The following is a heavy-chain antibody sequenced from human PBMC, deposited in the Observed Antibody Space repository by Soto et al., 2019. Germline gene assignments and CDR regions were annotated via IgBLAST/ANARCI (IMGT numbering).Heavy chain of an antibody. CDR1: GFRLSGFA. J-gene: IGHJ4*02. V-gene: IGHV3-30*04. CDR2: TSFDASEN. Sequence: QVQLVESGGGVVQPGASLRLSCAASGFRLSGFAMHLVRQAPGKGLEWVAVTSFDASENFYVDSVKGRFSISRDDSHNTVFLQMNGLRPEDTGIYYCARDLGGYVHLWDKSNYWGQGTLVNVSS. D-gene: IGHD5-12*01. CDR3: ARDLGGYVHLWDKSNY.